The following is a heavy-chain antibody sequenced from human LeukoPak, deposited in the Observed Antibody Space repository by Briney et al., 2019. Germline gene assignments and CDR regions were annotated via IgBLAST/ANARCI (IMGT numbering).Heavy chain of an antibody. CDR3: ARAATRALDAFDI. V-gene: IGHV4-4*02. J-gene: IGHJ3*02. Sequence: TSETLSLTCAVSGGSISSSNWWSWVRQPPGKGLEWIGEIYHSGSTNYNPSLKSRVTISVDKSKNQFSLKLSSVTAADTAVYYCARAATRALDAFDIWGQGTMVTVSS. CDR1: GGSISSSNW. D-gene: IGHD2-15*01. CDR2: IYHSGST.